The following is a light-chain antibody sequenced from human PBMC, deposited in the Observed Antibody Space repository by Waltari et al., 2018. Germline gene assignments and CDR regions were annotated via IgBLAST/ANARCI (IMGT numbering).Light chain of an antibody. CDR3: LQRSNWPYT. Sequence: EIVLTQSPATLSLSPGERATLSCRASQTVRSYLAWYQQKPGQAPRLLIFDASSRAPGIPDKFRGSGSGTDFTLTVSNLEPEDFAVYYCLQRSNWPYTFGQGTRVEIK. CDR2: DAS. CDR1: QTVRSY. V-gene: IGKV3-11*01. J-gene: IGKJ2*01.